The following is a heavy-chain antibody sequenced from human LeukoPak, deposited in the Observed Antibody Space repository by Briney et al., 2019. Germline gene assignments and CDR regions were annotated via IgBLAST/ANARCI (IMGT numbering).Heavy chain of an antibody. CDR2: ISGSGGST. CDR3: ANLLWVPLLWFGELLG. Sequence: PGGSLRLSCAASGFTFSSYAMSWVRQAPGKGLEWVSAISGSGGSTYYADSVKGRFTISRDNSKNTLYLQMNSLRAEDTAVYYCANLLWVPLLWFGELLGWGQGTLVTVSS. D-gene: IGHD3-10*01. J-gene: IGHJ4*02. CDR1: GFTFSSYA. V-gene: IGHV3-23*01.